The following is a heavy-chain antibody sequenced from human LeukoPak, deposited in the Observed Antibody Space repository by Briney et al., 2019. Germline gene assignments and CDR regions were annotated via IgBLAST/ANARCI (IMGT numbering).Heavy chain of an antibody. CDR2: INHSGST. J-gene: IGHJ3*02. CDR1: GGSFGGYY. D-gene: IGHD2-21*02. Sequence: SETLSLTCAVYGGSFGGYYWSWIRQPPGKGLEWIGEINHSGSTNYNPSLKSRVTISVDTSKNQFSLKLSSVTAADTAVYYCARWGGFVVVTQYDAFDIWSQGTMVTVSS. V-gene: IGHV4-34*01. CDR3: ARWGGFVVVTQYDAFDI.